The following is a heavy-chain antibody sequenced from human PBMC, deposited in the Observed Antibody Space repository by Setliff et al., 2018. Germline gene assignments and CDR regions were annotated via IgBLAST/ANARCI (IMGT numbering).Heavy chain of an antibody. Sequence: KPSETLSLTCTVSGGSISSSRYYWGWIRQPPGKGLEWIGSINYSGSTYYNPSLKSRVTISVETSKNQFSLKLSSVTAADTAVYYCARAAGYSSSLYHYYYGMDLWGQGTTVTVSS. J-gene: IGHJ6*02. CDR1: GGSISSSRYY. D-gene: IGHD6-13*01. V-gene: IGHV4-39*01. CDR2: INYSGST. CDR3: ARAAGYSSSLYHYYYGMDL.